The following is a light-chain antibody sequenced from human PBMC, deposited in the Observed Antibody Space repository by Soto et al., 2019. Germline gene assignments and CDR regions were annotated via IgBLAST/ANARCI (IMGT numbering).Light chain of an antibody. CDR1: QGIKND. Sequence: DIQMTQSPSSLSASVGDRVTFTCRASQGIKNDLGWYQQKPGKAPKLLICDASTLYSGVPSGFSGSGSGTDFTLTISGMQTEDFAAYYCQQLRSCPATCVGGTKGDIK. V-gene: IGKV1-17*01. CDR3: QQLRSCPAT. CDR2: DAS. J-gene: IGKJ4*01.